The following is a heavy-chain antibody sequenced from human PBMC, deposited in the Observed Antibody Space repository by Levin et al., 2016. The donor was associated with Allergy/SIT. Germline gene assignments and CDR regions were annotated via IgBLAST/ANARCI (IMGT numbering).Heavy chain of an antibody. J-gene: IGHJ6*02. CDR3: ARAHDSYYGMDV. CDR1: GYTFTGYY. Sequence: ASVKVSCKASGYTFTGYYMHWVRQAPGQGLEWMGWINTNSGGTNYAPKFQGWVTMTRDTSISTAYMEMSRPTSDDTAVYYCARAHDSYYGMDVWGQGTTVTVSS. V-gene: IGHV1-2*04. CDR2: INTNSGGT.